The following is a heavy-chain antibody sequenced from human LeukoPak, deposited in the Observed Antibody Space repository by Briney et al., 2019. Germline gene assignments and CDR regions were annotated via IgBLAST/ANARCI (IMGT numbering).Heavy chain of an antibody. CDR2: ISYDGSNK. CDR1: GFTFSSYW. V-gene: IGHV3-30*18. J-gene: IGHJ6*03. D-gene: IGHD6-13*01. Sequence: GGSLRLSCAASGFTFSSYWMSWVRQAPGKGLEWVAVISYDGSNKYYADSVKGRFTISRDNSKNTLYLQMNSLRAEDTAVYYCAKDRGRVAAAGTFYYYYYMDVWGKGTTVTVSS. CDR3: AKDRGRVAAAGTFYYYYYMDV.